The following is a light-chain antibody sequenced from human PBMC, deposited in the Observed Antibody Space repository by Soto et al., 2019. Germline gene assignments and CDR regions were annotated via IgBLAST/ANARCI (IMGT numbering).Light chain of an antibody. CDR2: DAS. CDR3: QQRSSWPPT. Sequence: EIVLTQSPGTLSLSPGERATLSCRASQSVSSYLAWYQQRPGQAPRLPIYDASNRATGVPARFSGSGSGTDFTLTISSLEPEDFAVYYCQQRSSWPPTFGQGTRLEIK. J-gene: IGKJ5*01. CDR1: QSVSSY. V-gene: IGKV3-11*01.